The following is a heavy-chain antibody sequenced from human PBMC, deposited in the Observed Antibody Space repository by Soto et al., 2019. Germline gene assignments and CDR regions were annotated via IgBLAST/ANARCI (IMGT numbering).Heavy chain of an antibody. J-gene: IGHJ6*02. Sequence: GASVKVSCKASGGTFSSYAISWVRQAPGQGLEWMGGIIPIFGTANYAQKFQGRVTITADESTGTAYMELSSLRSEDTAVYYCARDRGRFYYYGMDVWGQGTTVTVSS. V-gene: IGHV1-69*13. CDR1: GGTFSSYA. CDR2: IIPIFGTA. D-gene: IGHD4-17*01. CDR3: ARDRGRFYYYGMDV.